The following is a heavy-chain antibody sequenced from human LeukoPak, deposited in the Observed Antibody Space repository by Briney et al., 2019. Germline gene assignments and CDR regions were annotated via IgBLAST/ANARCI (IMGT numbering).Heavy chain of an antibody. D-gene: IGHD5-12*01. Sequence: SETLSLTCAVYGGSFSGYYWSWIRQPPGKGLEWIGEVNHSGSTNYNPSLKSRVTISVDTSKNQFSLKLSSVTAADTAVYYCARGLRRWLRDPFDYWGQGTLVTVSS. CDR3: ARGLRRWLRDPFDY. CDR2: VNHSGST. CDR1: GGSFSGYY. J-gene: IGHJ4*02. V-gene: IGHV4-34*01.